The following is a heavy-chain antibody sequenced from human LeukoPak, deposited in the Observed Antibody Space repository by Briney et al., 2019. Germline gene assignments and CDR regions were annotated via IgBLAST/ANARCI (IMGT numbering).Heavy chain of an antibody. J-gene: IGHJ6*02. CDR3: ASTSQYYYYYGMDV. CDR2: IYHSGST. CDR1: GGSISSGGYS. V-gene: IGHV4-30-2*01. Sequence: SETLSLTCAVSGGSISSGGYSWSWIRQPPGTGLEWIGYIYHSGSTYYNPSLKSRVTISVDRSKNQFSPKLSSVTAADTAVYYCASTSQYYYYYGMDVWGQGTTVTVSS.